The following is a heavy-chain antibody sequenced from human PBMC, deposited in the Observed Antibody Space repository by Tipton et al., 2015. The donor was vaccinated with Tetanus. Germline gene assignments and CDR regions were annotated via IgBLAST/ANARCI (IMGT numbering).Heavy chain of an antibody. CDR2: IDYFGST. V-gene: IGHV4-59*01. CDR3: ARRSDYLFLGH. J-gene: IGHJ4*02. CDR1: GGSISTYH. D-gene: IGHD3-10*01. Sequence: TLSLTCTVSGGSISTYHWNWIRQSPGKGLEWIGYIDYFGSTKYNPSLKSRVTISVDTSKNQLSLKLSSVTSADTAVYYCARRSDYLFLGHWGQGTLVTASS.